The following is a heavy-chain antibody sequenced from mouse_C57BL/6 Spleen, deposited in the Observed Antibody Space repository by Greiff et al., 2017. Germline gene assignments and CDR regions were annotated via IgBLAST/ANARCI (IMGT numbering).Heavy chain of an antibody. D-gene: IGHD1-1*01. J-gene: IGHJ1*03. CDR3: AVTTVVDWYFDV. CDR2: INPSTGGT. V-gene: IGHV1-42*01. CDR1: GYSFTGYY. Sequence: EVKLMESGPELVKPGASVKISCKASGYSFTGYYMNWVKQSPEKSLEWIGEINPSTGGTTYNQKFKAKATLTVDKSSSTAYMQLKSLTSEDSAVYYCAVTTVVDWYFDVWGTGTTVTVSS.